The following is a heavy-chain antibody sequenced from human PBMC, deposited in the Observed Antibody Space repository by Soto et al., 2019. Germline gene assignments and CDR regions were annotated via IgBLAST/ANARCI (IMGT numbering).Heavy chain of an antibody. V-gene: IGHV4-4*02. Sequence: QVQLQESGPGLVKPSGTLSLTCAVSSDSISSSNWWSWVRQPPGKGLELIGEVFPTGNTNYNPSLMSQVTISVDKSKNHFSLNLSSVTAADTAIYYCARRPTAELPSNWFDAWGQGILVTVSS. CDR3: ARRPTAELPSNWFDA. J-gene: IGHJ5*02. D-gene: IGHD2-15*01. CDR1: SDSISSSNW. CDR2: VFPTGNT.